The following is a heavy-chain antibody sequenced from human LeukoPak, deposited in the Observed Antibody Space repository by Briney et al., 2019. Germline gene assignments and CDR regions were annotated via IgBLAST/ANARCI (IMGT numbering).Heavy chain of an antibody. Sequence: SQTLSLTCTVSGGSISSGSYYWSWIRQPAGKGLEWIGRIYTSGSTNYNPSLKSRVTISVDTSKNQFSLKLSSVTAADTAVYYCARDEIRFGPPYYYYGMDVWGQGTTVTVSS. J-gene: IGHJ6*02. CDR2: IYTSGST. CDR3: ARDEIRFGPPYYYYGMDV. D-gene: IGHD3-10*01. CDR1: GGSISSGSYY. V-gene: IGHV4-61*02.